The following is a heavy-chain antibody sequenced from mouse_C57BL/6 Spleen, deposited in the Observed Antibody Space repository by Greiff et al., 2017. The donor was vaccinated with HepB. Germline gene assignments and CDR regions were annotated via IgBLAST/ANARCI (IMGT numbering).Heavy chain of an antibody. CDR2: IDPSDSYT. V-gene: IGHV1-69*01. CDR1: GYTFTSYW. CDR3: ARGDLDSSGPFAY. D-gene: IGHD3-2*02. J-gene: IGHJ3*01. Sequence: QVQLQQPGAELVMPGASVKLSCKASGYTFTSYWMHWVKQRPGQGLEWIGEIDPSDSYTNYNQKFKGKSTLTVDKSSSTAYMQLSSLTSEGSAVYYCARGDLDSSGPFAYWGQGTLVTVSA.